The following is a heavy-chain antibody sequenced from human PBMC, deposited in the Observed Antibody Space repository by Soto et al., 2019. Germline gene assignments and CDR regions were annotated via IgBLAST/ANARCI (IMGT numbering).Heavy chain of an antibody. V-gene: IGHV1-46*01. CDR2: INPSGGST. J-gene: IGHJ6*02. CDR3: AREGMAPWFGMDV. D-gene: IGHD3-22*01. CDR1: GYTFTSYY. Sequence: ASVKVSCKASGYTFTSYYMHWVRQAPGRGLEWMGIINPSGGSTSYAQKFQGRVTMTRDTSTSTVYMELSSLRSEDTAVYYCAREGMAPWFGMDVWGQGTTVTVSS.